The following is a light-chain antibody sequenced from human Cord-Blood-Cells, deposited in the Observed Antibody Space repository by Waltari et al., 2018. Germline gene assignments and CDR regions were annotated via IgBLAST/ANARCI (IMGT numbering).Light chain of an antibody. CDR3: AAWDDSLNGWV. J-gene: IGLJ3*02. V-gene: IGLV1-44*01. CDR2: SNN. CDR1: SSNIGRNT. Sequence: QSVLTQPPSASGTLGQRVTISCSGSSSNIGRNTVNWYQQLPGTAPKLLIYSNNQRPSGVPDRFSGSESGTSASLAISELQSEDEADYYCAAWDDSLNGWVFGGGTKLTVL.